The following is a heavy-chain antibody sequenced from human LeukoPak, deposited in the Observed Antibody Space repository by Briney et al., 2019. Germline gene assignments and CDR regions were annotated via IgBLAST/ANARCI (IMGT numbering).Heavy chain of an antibody. D-gene: IGHD2-21*01. V-gene: IGHV1-2*06. CDR3: ARGQLQKTDY. Sequence: GASVKVSCKTSGYTFTGYYMHWVRQAPGQGLEWMGRINPNSGGTNYAQKFQGRVTMTRDTSSTTAYMELSGLRSDDTAIYHCARGQLQKTDYWGQGTLVTVSS. CDR2: INPNSGGT. J-gene: IGHJ4*02. CDR1: GYTFTGYY.